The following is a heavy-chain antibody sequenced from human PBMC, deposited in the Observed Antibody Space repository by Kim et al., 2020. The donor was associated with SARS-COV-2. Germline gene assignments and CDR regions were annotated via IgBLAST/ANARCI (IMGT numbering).Heavy chain of an antibody. D-gene: IGHD3-10*01. CDR2: IYYSGST. J-gene: IGHJ4*02. V-gene: IGHV4-59*01. CDR1: GGSISSYY. CDR3: TKGGWFGEYFDY. Sequence: SETLSLTCTVSGGSISSYYWSWIRQPPGKGLEWIVYIYYSGSTNYNPSLKSRVTISVDTSKNQFSLKLSSVTAADTAVYYCTKGGWFGEYFDYWGQGTLVTVSS.